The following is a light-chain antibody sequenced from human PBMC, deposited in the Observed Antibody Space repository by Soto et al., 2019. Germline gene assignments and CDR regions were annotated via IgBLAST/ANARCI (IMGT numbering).Light chain of an antibody. CDR3: MEGTHWPPT. CDR1: QSLVHSDGNTY. V-gene: IGKV2-30*02. Sequence: VVMTQSPLSLPVALGQPASISCRSSQSLVHSDGNTYVNWFQQRPGQSPRRLIYKVFNRDSGVPDRFSGSGSGTDFTLEISRVEAEDVGIYYCMEGTHWPPTFGPGTKVEIK. J-gene: IGKJ4*02. CDR2: KVF.